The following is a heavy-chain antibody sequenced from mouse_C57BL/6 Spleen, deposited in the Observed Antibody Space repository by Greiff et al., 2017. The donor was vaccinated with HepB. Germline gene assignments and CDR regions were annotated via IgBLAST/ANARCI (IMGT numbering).Heavy chain of an antibody. CDR3: ASPDSSGYGTWFAY. V-gene: IGHV1-82*01. CDR1: GYAFSSSW. D-gene: IGHD3-2*02. Sequence: QVQLQQSGPELVKPGASVKISCKASGYAFSSSWMNWVKQRPGKGLEWIGRIYPGDGDTNYNGKFKGKATLTADKSSSTAYMQLSSLTSEDAAVYFCASPDSSGYGTWFAYWGQGTLVTVSA. J-gene: IGHJ3*01. CDR2: IYPGDGDT.